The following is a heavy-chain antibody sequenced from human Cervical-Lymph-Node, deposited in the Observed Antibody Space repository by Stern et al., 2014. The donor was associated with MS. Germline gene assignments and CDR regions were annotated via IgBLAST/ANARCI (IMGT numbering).Heavy chain of an antibody. CDR2: MNPDSGDT. CDR1: GYTFTSDD. V-gene: IGHV1-8*01. CDR3: TKAWDS. Sequence: QDQLVQSGAEVRKPGASVKVSCKASGYTFTSDDINWVRQAPGQGLEWMGWMNPDSGDTGFAQKFQGRVTITRETSITTAFMELSNLRSNCTANYYCTKAWDSWGPGTLINVSS. J-gene: IGHJ5*01.